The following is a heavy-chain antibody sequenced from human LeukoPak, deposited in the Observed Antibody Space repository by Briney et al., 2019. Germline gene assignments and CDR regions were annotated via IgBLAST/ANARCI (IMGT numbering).Heavy chain of an antibody. CDR1: GFNFNNYA. V-gene: IGHV3-9*01. CDR2: ISWNSGTR. D-gene: IGHD7-27*01. CDR3: AKATGDWYFDL. Sequence: GGSLRLSCAGSGFNFNNYAMHWVRQAPGKGLEWLSGISWNSGTRGYADSVKGRFTISRDNAKNSLYLQMNSLRPDDTAFYYCAKATGDWYFDLWGRGTLVTASS. J-gene: IGHJ2*01.